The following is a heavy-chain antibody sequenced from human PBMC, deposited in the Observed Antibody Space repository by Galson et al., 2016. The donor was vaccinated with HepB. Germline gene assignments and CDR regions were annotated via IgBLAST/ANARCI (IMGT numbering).Heavy chain of an antibody. CDR2: ISNAGSYR. Sequence: SLRLSCAGSGFVFSAYGFNWLRQAPGKGLEWVSSISNAGSYRHSTDSVKGRFTLSRDNDKHSLYLQMNSLRAEDTAVYYCARSGGTYSSSSYYFDSWGQGTLVAVSS. D-gene: IGHD6-6*01. CDR3: ARSGGTYSSSSYYFDS. V-gene: IGHV3-21*01. CDR1: GFVFSAYG. J-gene: IGHJ4*02.